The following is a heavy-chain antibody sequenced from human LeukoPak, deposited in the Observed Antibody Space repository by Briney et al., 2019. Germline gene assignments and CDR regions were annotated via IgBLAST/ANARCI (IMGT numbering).Heavy chain of an antibody. CDR3: ARDLSVG. J-gene: IGHJ4*02. D-gene: IGHD2/OR15-2a*01. CDR2: IEEDGSEK. V-gene: IGHV3-7*01. CDR1: GFTFSRFW. Sequence: GGSLRLSCAASGFTFSRFWMTWVRQAPGRGLEWVANIEEDGSEKNYVDSAKGRFTISRDNAKNSLYLQMNSLRAEDTAVYYCARDLSVGGGQGTLVTVSS.